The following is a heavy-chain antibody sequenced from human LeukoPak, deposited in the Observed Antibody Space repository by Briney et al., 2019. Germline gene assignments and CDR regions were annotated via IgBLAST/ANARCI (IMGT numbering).Heavy chain of an antibody. D-gene: IGHD6-13*01. CDR1: GGSISSYY. CDR3: ARRSSTWSFDY. V-gene: IGHV4-59*08. CDR2: IYSSGSA. Sequence: SETLSLTCTVSGGSISSYYWSWIRQPPGKGLEWIGYIYSSGSANYNPSLKSRVTIFVDTSKNQFSLKLSSVTAADTAVYYCARRSSTWSFDYWGQGTLVTVSS. J-gene: IGHJ4*02.